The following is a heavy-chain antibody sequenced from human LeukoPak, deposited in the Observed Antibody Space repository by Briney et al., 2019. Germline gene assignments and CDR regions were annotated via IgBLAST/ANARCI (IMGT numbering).Heavy chain of an antibody. CDR1: GYSISSGYY. D-gene: IGHD3-16*02. Sequence: SETLSLTCTVSGYSISSGYYWGWIRQPPGKGLEWIGSIYHSGSTYYNPSLKSRVTISVDTSKNQFSLKLSSVTAADTAVYYCARGLDYDYVWGSYRAVTWFDPWGQGTLVTVSS. CDR2: IYHSGST. V-gene: IGHV4-38-2*02. J-gene: IGHJ5*02. CDR3: ARGLDYDYVWGSYRAVTWFDP.